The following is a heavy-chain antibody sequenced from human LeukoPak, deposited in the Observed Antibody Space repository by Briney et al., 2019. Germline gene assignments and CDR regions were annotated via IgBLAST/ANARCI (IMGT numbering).Heavy chain of an antibody. J-gene: IGHJ6*03. V-gene: IGHV3-30*03. CDR2: ISYDGSNK. CDR1: GFTFSSYG. D-gene: IGHD6-6*01. Sequence: GGSLRLSCAASGFTFSSYGMHWVRQAPGKGLEWVAVISYDGSNKYYADSVMGRFTISRDNSKNTLYLQMNSLRAEDTAVYYCARGKKYSSSPTGAMDVWGKGTTVTVSS. CDR3: ARGKKYSSSPTGAMDV.